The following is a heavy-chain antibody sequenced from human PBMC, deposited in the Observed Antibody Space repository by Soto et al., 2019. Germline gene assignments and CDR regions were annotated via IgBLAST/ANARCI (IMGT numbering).Heavy chain of an antibody. V-gene: IGHV3-23*01. J-gene: IGHJ6*02. CDR2: ISGSGGST. CDR3: AKDIAAAVYYGMDV. CDR1: GFTFSSYA. D-gene: IGHD6-13*01. Sequence: EVQLLESGGGLVQPGGSLRLSCAASGFTFSSYAMSWVRQAPGKGLEWVSAISGSGGSTYYADSVKGRFTISRDNSKNTLYLQMNSLRAEDTAVYFCAKDIAAAVYYGMDVWGQGTTVTVSS.